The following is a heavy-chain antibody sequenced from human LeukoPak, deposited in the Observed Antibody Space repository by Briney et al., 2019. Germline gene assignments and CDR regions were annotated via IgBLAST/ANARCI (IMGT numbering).Heavy chain of an antibody. J-gene: IGHJ6*02. CDR3: ARHCSSASCYSPCCSGSSCIHYYYYGMDV. CDR2: IHHIGNT. V-gene: IGHV4-34*01. D-gene: IGHD2-2*02. CDR1: AASFTVHY. Sequence: SETLSLTCALYAASFTVHYWGWIRQPPGKGLEWEGEIHHIGNTTYNTSLKSQVPISVDASKNQFSLKLSSVTAADTAEYYCARHCSSASCYSPCCSGSSCIHYYYYGMDVWGQGTTVTVSS.